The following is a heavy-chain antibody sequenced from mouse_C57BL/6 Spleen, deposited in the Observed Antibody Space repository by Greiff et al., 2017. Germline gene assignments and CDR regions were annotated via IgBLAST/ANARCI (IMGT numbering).Heavy chain of an antibody. CDR1: GYTFTDYE. D-gene: IGHD1-1*01. Sequence: QVQLKQSGAELVRPGASVTLSCKASGYTFTDYEMHWVKQTPVHGLGWIGAIDPETGGTAYNQKFKGKAILTADKSSSTAYMELRSLTSEDSAVYYCTREYYGSSFAWFAYWGQGTLVTVSA. CDR3: TREYYGSSFAWFAY. CDR2: IDPETGGT. J-gene: IGHJ3*01. V-gene: IGHV1-15*01.